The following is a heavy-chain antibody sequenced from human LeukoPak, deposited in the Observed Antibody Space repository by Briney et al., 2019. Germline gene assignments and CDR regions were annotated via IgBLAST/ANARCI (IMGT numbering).Heavy chain of an antibody. CDR1: GFTFSRYA. D-gene: IGHD5-12*01. CDR2: IGGSGGAI. J-gene: IGHJ4*02. V-gene: IGHV3-23*01. CDR3: TRGSGFETGDY. Sequence: GGSLRLSCGASGFTFSRYAMSWVRQAPGKGLQWVSEIGGSGGAIYYADSVKGRFTISRDNFLEMNSLRAEDTAVYYCTRGSGFETGDYWGQGTLVTVSS.